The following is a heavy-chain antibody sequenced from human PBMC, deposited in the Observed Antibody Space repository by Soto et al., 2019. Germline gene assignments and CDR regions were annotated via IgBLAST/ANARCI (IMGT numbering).Heavy chain of an antibody. CDR1: GYTLTELS. D-gene: IGHD2-2*01. CDR2: FDPEDGET. V-gene: IGHV1-24*01. J-gene: IGHJ3*02. Sequence: GASVKVSCKVSGYTLTELSMHWVRQAPGKGLEWMGGFDPEDGETIYAQKFQGRVTMTEDTSTDTAYKELSSLRSEDTAVYYCATTSGSAATVLDAFDIWGQGTMVTVSS. CDR3: ATTSGSAATVLDAFDI.